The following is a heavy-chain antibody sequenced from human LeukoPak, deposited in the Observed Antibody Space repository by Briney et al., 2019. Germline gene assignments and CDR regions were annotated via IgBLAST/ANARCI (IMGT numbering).Heavy chain of an antibody. V-gene: IGHV4-39*07. CDR1: GGSISRSSYY. CDR2: IYYSGST. J-gene: IGHJ5*02. CDR3: ARDALNFGVVITPSYRFDP. Sequence: KSSETLSLTCTVSGGSISRSSYYWAWIRQPPGKGLEWIGSIYYSGSTYYSPSLKSRVTISVDTSKNQFSLKLSSVTAADTAVYYCARDALNFGVVITPSYRFDPWGQGTLVTVSS. D-gene: IGHD3-3*01.